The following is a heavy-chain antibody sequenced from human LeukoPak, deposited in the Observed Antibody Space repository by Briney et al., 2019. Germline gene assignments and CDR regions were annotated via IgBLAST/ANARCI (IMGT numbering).Heavy chain of an antibody. CDR3: AKTTGYSSGWSFDY. J-gene: IGHJ4*02. CDR1: GFTFNTYG. D-gene: IGHD6-19*01. V-gene: IGHV3-30*18. CDR2: ISYDGFDK. Sequence: GGSLRLSCTASGFTFNTYGMHWVRQAPGKGLEWVTFISYDGFDKYYADSVKGRFTFSRDNFKNTLYLQMNSLRAEDTAVYYCAKTTGYSSGWSFDYWGQGTLVTVSS.